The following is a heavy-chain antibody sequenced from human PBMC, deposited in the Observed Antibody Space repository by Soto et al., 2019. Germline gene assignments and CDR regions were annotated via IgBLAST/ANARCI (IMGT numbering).Heavy chain of an antibody. Sequence: XGSLRLSCAASVFTFSNYFMHCVRQFPGEGLVWVSRMSGDGKTISYADSVKGRFTISRDNAKNTLYLQMNSLRVEDTAVYYCARTYVPGTAGFQPWGQGTLVTVSS. CDR1: VFTFSNYF. CDR3: ARTYVPGTAGFQP. CDR2: MSGDGKTI. J-gene: IGHJ5*02. D-gene: IGHD2-2*01. V-gene: IGHV3-74*01.